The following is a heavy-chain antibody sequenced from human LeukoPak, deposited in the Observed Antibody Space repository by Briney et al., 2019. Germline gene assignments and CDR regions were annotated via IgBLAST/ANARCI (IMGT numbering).Heavy chain of an antibody. CDR1: GFTFNTFD. CDR2: IWFDGSVK. Sequence: GGSLRLSCAASGFTFNTFDMHWVRQAPGQGLEWVAAIWFDGSVKHYSDAVKGRFTISRDNSLNTLYLQMNSLRVEDTATYYCAKDTAVQFLEPAFWGQGTLVTVSS. V-gene: IGHV3-33*06. J-gene: IGHJ4*02. D-gene: IGHD3-3*01. CDR3: AKDTAVQFLEPAF.